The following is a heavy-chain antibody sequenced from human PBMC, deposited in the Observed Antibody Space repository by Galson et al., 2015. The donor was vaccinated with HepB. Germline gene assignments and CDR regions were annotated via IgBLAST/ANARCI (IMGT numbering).Heavy chain of an antibody. D-gene: IGHD4-17*01. CDR1: GFDFNDSS. J-gene: IGHJ5*02. V-gene: IGHV3-30-3*01. CDR3: ARSAAGRTATTTLA. CDR2: ISFDGRNS. Sequence: SLRLSCAASGFDFNDSSMHWVRQSPGKGLEWVAGISFDGRNSHYADSVKGRFIISRDSSKKTVYLQMNSLRSKDTAVYYCARSAAGRTATTTLAWGQGILVTVSS.